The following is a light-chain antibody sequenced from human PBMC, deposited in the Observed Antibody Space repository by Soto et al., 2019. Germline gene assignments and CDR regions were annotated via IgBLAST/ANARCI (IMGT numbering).Light chain of an antibody. Sequence: QSALTQPPSASGSPGQSVTISCTGSSSDVGAYDYVSWYQQHPVKAHKLMVYAVTKRPSGVPDRFDGSKSGNTASLTVSGLQADDEAHSSFSSYVGNNNLVFGGGTKVTVL. V-gene: IGLV2-8*01. CDR1: SSDVGAYDY. CDR3: SSYVGNNNLV. J-gene: IGLJ2*01. CDR2: AVT.